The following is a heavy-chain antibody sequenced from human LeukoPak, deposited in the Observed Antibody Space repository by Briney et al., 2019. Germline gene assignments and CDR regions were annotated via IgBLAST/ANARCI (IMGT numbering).Heavy chain of an antibody. J-gene: IGHJ6*04. V-gene: IGHV3-48*03. CDR3: AELGITMIGGV. D-gene: IGHD3-10*02. CDR2: ISSSGSTI. CDR1: GFIVSTNY. Sequence: GGSLRLSCAASGFIVSTNYMNWVRQAPGKGLEWVSYISSSGSTIYYADSVKGRFTISRDNAKNSLYLQMNSLRAEDTAVYYCAELGITMIGGVWGKGTTVTISS.